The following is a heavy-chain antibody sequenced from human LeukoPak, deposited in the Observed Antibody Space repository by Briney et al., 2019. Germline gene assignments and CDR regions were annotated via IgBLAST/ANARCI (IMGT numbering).Heavy chain of an antibody. CDR3: AREKQQQPHPDASDI. D-gene: IGHD6-13*01. CDR2: INSDGSST. CDR1: GFTFSSYW. Sequence: PGGSLRLSCAASGFTFSSYWMHWVRQAPGKGLVWVSRINSDGSSTSYADSVKGRFTISRDNAKNTLYLQMNSLRAEDTAVYYCAREKQQQPHPDASDIWGQGTMVTVSS. V-gene: IGHV3-74*01. J-gene: IGHJ3*02.